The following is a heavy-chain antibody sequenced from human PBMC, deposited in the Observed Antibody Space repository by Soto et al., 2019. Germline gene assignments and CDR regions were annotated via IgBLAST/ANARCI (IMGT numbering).Heavy chain of an antibody. D-gene: IGHD3-22*01. J-gene: IGHJ4*02. CDR3: ARQIYDSDTGPNFQYYFDS. Sequence: EETNPGESLKISCKGSGYSFTNYWITWVRQMPGKGLEWLGRVDPTDSYSNYSPSFRGHVTISVTKSITTVFLQWSSLRASDTAMYYCARQIYDSDTGPNFQYYFDSWGQGTPVTVSS. V-gene: IGHV5-10-1*01. CDR1: GYSFTNYW. CDR2: VDPTDSYS.